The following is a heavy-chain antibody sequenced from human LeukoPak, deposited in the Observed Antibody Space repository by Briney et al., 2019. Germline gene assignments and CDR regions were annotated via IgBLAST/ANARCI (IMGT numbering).Heavy chain of an antibody. CDR3: AVVKYYVFWSCYYEDY. V-gene: IGHV4-34*01. D-gene: IGHD3-3*01. Sequence: SETLSLTCAVYGGSFSGYYWSWIRQPPGKGLEWIGEINHSGSTNYNPSLKSRVTISVDTSKNQISLKLSSVTAADTAVYYCAVVKYYVFWSCYYEDYWGQGTLVTVSS. J-gene: IGHJ4*02. CDR2: INHSGST. CDR1: GGSFSGYY.